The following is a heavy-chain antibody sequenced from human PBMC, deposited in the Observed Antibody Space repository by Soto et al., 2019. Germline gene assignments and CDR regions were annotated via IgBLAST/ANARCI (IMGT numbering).Heavy chain of an antibody. CDR3: ARGGPQWELAE. CDR2: ISSSSSYT. V-gene: IGHV3-11*06. D-gene: IGHD1-26*01. J-gene: IGHJ4*02. CDR1: GFTFSDYY. Sequence: QVQLVESGGGLVKPGGSLRLSCAASGFTFSDYYMSWIRQAPGKGLEWVSYISSSSSYTNYADYVKGRFTISRDNAKNLLYLQMNSLRAEDTAVYYCARGGPQWELAEWGQGTLVTVSS.